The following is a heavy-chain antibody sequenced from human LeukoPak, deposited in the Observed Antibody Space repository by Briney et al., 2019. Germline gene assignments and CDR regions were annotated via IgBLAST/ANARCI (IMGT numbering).Heavy chain of an antibody. D-gene: IGHD3-3*01. CDR3: AKSIWSGYSSFDY. CDR1: GFTFSDYY. V-gene: IGHV3-11*01. CDR2: ISSSGSTI. J-gene: IGHJ4*02. Sequence: GGSLRLSGAASGFTFSDYYMSWIRQAPGKGLEWVSYISSSGSTIYYADSVKGRFTISRDNAKNSLYLQMNSLRAEDTAVYYCAKSIWSGYSSFDYWGQGTLVTVSS.